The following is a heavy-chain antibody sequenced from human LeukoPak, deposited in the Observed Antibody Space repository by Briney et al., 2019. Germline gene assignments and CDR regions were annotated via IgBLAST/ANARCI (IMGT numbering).Heavy chain of an antibody. D-gene: IGHD1-26*01. CDR2: ISSSGSTI. V-gene: IGHV3-11*01. CDR3: AREPSTKVIVGANDAFDI. J-gene: IGHJ3*02. CDR1: GFTFSDYY. Sequence: GGSLRLSCAASGFTFSDYYMSWIRQAPGKGLEWVSYISSSGSTIYYADSVKGRFTISRDNAKNSLYLQMNSLRAEDTAVYYCAREPSTKVIVGANDAFDIWGQGTMVTVSS.